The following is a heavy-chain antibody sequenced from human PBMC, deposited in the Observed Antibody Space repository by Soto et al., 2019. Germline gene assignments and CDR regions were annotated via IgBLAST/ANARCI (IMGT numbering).Heavy chain of an antibody. CDR2: ISTDSSRA. J-gene: IGHJ5*01. D-gene: IGHD3-16*01. V-gene: IGHV3-23*01. CDR1: GFTFNTFE. CDR3: VKGGWLDF. Sequence: EVQLLESGGGLVQPGGSLGLSCAASGFTFNTFEMSWVRQAPGRGLEWVSFISTDSSRAYYADAVKGRFTISRDNSKHTLYLQMNSLTAEDTAVYACVKGGWLDFWGQGTLVTVSS.